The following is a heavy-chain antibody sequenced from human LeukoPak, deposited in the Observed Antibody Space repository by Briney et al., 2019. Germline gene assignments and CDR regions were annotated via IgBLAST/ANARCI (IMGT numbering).Heavy chain of an antibody. J-gene: IGHJ4*02. CDR1: GGSISDLNW. D-gene: IGHD2-21*02. CDR3: ARGGDWPFDY. V-gene: IGHV4-4*02. Sequence: SETLSLTCAVSGGSISDLNWWTWVRQPPGKGLEWIGEIHHSKSSNYYPSLKSRVTISVDKSKNQFSLELNSVTAADTAVYYCARGGDWPFDYWGQGILVTVSS. CDR2: IHHSKSS.